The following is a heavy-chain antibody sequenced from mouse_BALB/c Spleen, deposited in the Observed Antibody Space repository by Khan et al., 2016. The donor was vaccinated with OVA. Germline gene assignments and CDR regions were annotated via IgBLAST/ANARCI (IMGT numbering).Heavy chain of an antibody. D-gene: IGHD2-3*01. CDR1: GYTFTYYV. Sequence: QMQLEESGPELVKPGASVKMSCKASGYTFTYYVITWVKQRTGQGLEWIGEIYPGSDNAYYNERFKGKATLTADKSSNTTYMQLSSLTSEDSAVYFYDGGDCYYVYFDYWGQGTTLTVSS. V-gene: IGHV1-81*01. CDR2: IYPGSDNA. CDR3: DGGDCYYVYFDY. J-gene: IGHJ2*01.